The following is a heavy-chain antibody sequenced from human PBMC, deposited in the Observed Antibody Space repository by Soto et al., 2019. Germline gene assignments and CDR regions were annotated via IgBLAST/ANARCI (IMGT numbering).Heavy chain of an antibody. CDR1: GGTFSNYA. J-gene: IGHJ6*02. CDR2: IVPIFGPT. V-gene: IGHV1-69*12. D-gene: IGHD6-19*01. CDR3: ARVEAVAGIYNYHGLDV. Sequence: QVQLVQSGAELKKPGSSVKVSCKASGGTFSNYAISWVRQAPGQGLEWMGGIVPIFGPTFYTRKFQDRYTIIADDSTTTAYLELSSLRSEETAIYYCARVEAVAGIYNYHGLDVWGQGTAVSVSS.